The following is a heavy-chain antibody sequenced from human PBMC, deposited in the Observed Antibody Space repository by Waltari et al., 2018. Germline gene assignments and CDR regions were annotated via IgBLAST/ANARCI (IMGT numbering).Heavy chain of an antibody. CDR3: ARGRPCINYYDRSCDAFDI. D-gene: IGHD3-22*01. V-gene: IGHV4-34*01. J-gene: IGHJ3*02. Sequence: QVQLQQWGAGLLKPSETLSLTCAVYGGSFSGYYWSWIRTPPGRGLEWIGEINHSGSTNYNPSLKSRVTISVDTSKNQFSLKLSSVTAADTAVYYCARGRPCINYYDRSCDAFDIWGQGTMVTVSS. CDR1: GGSFSGYY. CDR2: INHSGST.